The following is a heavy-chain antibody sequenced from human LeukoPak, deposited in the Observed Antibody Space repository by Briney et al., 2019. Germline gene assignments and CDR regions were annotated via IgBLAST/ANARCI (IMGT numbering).Heavy chain of an antibody. J-gene: IGHJ4*02. D-gene: IGHD6-13*01. Sequence: ASVKVSCKASGYTFTSYDINWVRHATGHGLEWMGCMNPNSGNTGYAQKFQGRVTMTTNTSISTAYMELSSLRSEDTAVYYCARGPGIAAAGKGGYYFDYWGQGTLVTVSS. CDR3: ARGPGIAAAGKGGYYFDY. V-gene: IGHV1-8*01. CDR2: MNPNSGNT. CDR1: GYTFTSYD.